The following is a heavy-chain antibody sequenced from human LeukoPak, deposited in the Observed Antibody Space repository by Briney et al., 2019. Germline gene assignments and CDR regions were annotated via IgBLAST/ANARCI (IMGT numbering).Heavy chain of an antibody. D-gene: IGHD2-15*01. J-gene: IGHJ4*02. Sequence: PGGSLRLSCAASGFTFSSYGMHWVRQAPGKGLEWVAIIRYDGSNKYYADSVKGRFTISRDNSKNTLYLQTHSLRAEDTAVYYCANNFAYCGASSCPPEDYWGQETLVTVSS. CDR3: ANNFAYCGASSCPPEDY. V-gene: IGHV3-30*02. CDR2: IRYDGSNK. CDR1: GFTFSSYG.